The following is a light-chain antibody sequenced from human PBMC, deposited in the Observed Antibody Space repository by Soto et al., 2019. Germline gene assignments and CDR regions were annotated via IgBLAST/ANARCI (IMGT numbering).Light chain of an antibody. J-gene: IGKJ4*01. V-gene: IGKV1-5*01. Sequence: DIQMTQSPSTLSASVGDRVTITCRASQNIIRWLAWYQENPGKAPKLLIYDASSLQSGVPSRFSGSGFGTEFTLTISSLQPDDIGTYYCQQYSSDSLSFGGGTKVDI. CDR1: QNIIRW. CDR3: QQYSSDSLS. CDR2: DAS.